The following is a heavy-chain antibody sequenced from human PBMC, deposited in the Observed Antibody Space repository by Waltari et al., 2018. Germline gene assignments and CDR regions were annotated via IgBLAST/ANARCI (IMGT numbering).Heavy chain of an antibody. CDR1: GGSITSRHW. CDR3: ASYVLRWLGWFDP. CDR2: IYPSGGT. J-gene: IGHJ5*02. D-gene: IGHD6-19*01. Sequence: QVQLQESGPGLVKPSGTLSLTCPVFGGSITSRHWSSWVRQPPGKGLGWFWEIYPSGGTTDNPSLKRRVTISVNKSKNQFSLKLSSVTAADTAVYYCASYVLRWLGWFDPWGQGTLVTVSS. V-gene: IGHV4-4*02.